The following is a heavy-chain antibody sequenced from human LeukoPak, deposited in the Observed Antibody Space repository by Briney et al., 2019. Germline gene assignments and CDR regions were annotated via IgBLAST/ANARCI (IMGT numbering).Heavy chain of an antibody. CDR2: ISAYNGNT. J-gene: IGHJ5*02. CDR1: GYTFTSYG. D-gene: IGHD3-10*01. CDR3: ARDGYYYGSGDRNWFDP. V-gene: IGHV1-18*01. Sequence: ASVKVSCKASGYTFTSYGISWVRQAPGQGLEWMGWISAYNGNTNYAQKLQGRATMTTDTSTSTAYMELRSLRSDDTAVYYCARDGYYYGSGDRNWFDPWGQGTLVTVSS.